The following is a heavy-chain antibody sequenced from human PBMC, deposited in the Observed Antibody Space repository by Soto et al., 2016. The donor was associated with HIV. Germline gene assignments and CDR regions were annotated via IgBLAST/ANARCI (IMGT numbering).Heavy chain of an antibody. Sequence: EVQLVESGGGLVKPGGSLRLSCAASGFTFSSYSMNWVRQAPGKGLEWVSSISSSSSYIYYADSVKGRFTISRDNAKNSLYLQMNSLRAEDTAVYYCASWDDILTAPDYWGQGTLVTVSS. D-gene: IGHD3-9*01. CDR2: ISSSSSYI. CDR3: ASWDDILTAPDY. V-gene: IGHV3-21*01. CDR1: GFTFSSYS. J-gene: IGHJ4*02.